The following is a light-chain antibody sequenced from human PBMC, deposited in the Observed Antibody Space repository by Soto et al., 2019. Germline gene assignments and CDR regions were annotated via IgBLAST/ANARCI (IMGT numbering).Light chain of an antibody. J-gene: IGLJ1*01. Sequence: QSALTQPPSASGSPGQSVTISCTGTKYDLGYYDFVFWYEHHPGKTPRLIIYEVVQRPSGVPDRFSGSKSGNTASLTVSGLQAADEADYFCKSYAGSNTYVFGSGTKLTVL. V-gene: IGLV2-8*01. CDR3: KSYAGSNTYV. CDR1: KYDLGYYDF. CDR2: EVV.